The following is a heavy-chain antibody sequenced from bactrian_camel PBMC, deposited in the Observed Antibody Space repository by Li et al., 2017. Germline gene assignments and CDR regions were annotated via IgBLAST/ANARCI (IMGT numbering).Heavy chain of an antibody. CDR3: AEDQDHLGSCLRSVDEYSY. J-gene: IGHJ4*01. CDR1: EFTKS. D-gene: IGHD6*01. V-gene: IGHV3S60*01. Sequence: HVQLVESGGGSVQAGGSLRLSCVASEFTKSMGWFRQTPGQEREGVAGIYPGSGNTYYADSVKGRFAISQNYAKNTVFLQMNSLKPEDAAMYYCAEDQDHLGSCLRSVDEYSYWGQGTQVTVS. CDR2: IYPGSGNT.